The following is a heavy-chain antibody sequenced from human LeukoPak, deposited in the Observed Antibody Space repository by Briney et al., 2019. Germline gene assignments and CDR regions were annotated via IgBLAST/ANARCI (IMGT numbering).Heavy chain of an antibody. J-gene: IGHJ3*02. Sequence: GGSLRLSCAASGFIFSNYAMHWVRQAPGKGLEWVAVISYDATNNYYADSVKGRFTIFRDNSKNTVYLQMNSLRAEDTAVYYCARRSQWLEAFDIWGQGTMVTVSS. CDR3: ARRSQWLEAFDI. D-gene: IGHD6-19*01. V-gene: IGHV3-30*04. CDR1: GFIFSNYA. CDR2: ISYDATNN.